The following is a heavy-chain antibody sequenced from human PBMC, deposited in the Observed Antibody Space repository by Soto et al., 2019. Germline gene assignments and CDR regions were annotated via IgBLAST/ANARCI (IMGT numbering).Heavy chain of an antibody. CDR2: INHSGRV. V-gene: IGHV4-34*01. J-gene: IGHJ5*01. CDR1: GGSFSGHS. CDR3: STRAYDTNGYYRFDP. D-gene: IGHD3-22*01. Sequence: QVQLQQWGAGLLKPSETLSLTCAVYGGSFSGHSWTWIRQSPGKGLEWIGDINHSGRVNYSPSLKSRVTISLDTSKNQFSLTLSAVPAADTAMYYCSTRAYDTNGYYRFDPWGQGTLVTGSS.